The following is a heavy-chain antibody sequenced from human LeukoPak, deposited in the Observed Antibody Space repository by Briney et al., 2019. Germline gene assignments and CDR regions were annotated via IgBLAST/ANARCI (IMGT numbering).Heavy chain of an antibody. J-gene: IGHJ3*02. CDR3: ARLYLHAFDI. D-gene: IGHD2-2*02. Sequence: ASVKVSCKGSGYTFTNFGISWVRQAPGQGLEWMGWIITSNGYTEYAQKYQGRVTMTTDTSTSTAYMELRSLRSEDTAVYYCARLYLHAFDIWGQGTMVTVSS. CDR2: IITSNGYT. V-gene: IGHV1-18*01. CDR1: GYTFTNFG.